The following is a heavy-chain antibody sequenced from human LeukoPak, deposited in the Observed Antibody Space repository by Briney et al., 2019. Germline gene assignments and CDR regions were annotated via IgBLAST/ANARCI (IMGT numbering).Heavy chain of an antibody. D-gene: IGHD6-13*01. V-gene: IGHV1-2*02. Sequence: ASVKVSCKASGYTFTGYYMHWVRQAPGQGLEWMGWINPNSGGTNYAQKFQGRVTMTRDTSISTAYMELSRLRSEDTAVYYCARGAYSSSWSYGMDVWGQGTTVTVSS. CDR3: ARGAYSSSWSYGMDV. CDR1: GYTFTGYY. J-gene: IGHJ6*02. CDR2: INPNSGGT.